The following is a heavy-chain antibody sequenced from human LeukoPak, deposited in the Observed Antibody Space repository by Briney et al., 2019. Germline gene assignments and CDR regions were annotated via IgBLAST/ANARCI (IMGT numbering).Heavy chain of an antibody. V-gene: IGHV3-66*01. CDR3: ARGVAVRPGIAVAAFAS. J-gene: IGHJ4*02. D-gene: IGHD6-19*01. CDR1: EFSVGSNY. CDR2: IYSGGST. Sequence: GGSLRLSCAASEFSVGSNYMTWVRQAPGKGLEWVSLIYSGGSTYYADSVKGRFTISRDNSKNTLYLQMNSLRPEDTAMYFCARGVAVRPGIAVAAFASWGQGTLVTVSS.